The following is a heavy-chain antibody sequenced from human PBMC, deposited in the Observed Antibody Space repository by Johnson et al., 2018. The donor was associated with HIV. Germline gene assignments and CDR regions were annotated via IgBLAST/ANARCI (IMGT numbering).Heavy chain of an antibody. J-gene: IGHJ3*02. CDR2: IKQDGNEK. Sequence: VQLVESGGGLVQPGGSLRLSCAASGFSFSSYWMSWVRQAPGKGLQWVANIKQDGNEKYYVDSVKGRFSISRDNAKNSLHLQMNSLRAEDTAVYYYDSSGSRPDAFDIWGQGTMVTVSS. D-gene: IGHD3-22*01. CDR3: DSSGSRPDAFDI. CDR1: GFSFSSYW. V-gene: IGHV3-7*05.